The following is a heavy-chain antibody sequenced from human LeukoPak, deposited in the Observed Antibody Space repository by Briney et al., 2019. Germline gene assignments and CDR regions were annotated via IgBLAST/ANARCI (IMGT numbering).Heavy chain of an antibody. Sequence: SETLSLTCTVSGGSISSYYWSWIRQPPGKGLEWIGYIYYSGSTNYNPSLKSRVTISVDTSKNQFSLKLSSVTAADTAVYYCARDPSIAAAGGGAFDIWGEGTMVTVSS. CDR1: GGSISSYY. CDR3: ARDPSIAAAGGGAFDI. CDR2: IYYSGST. V-gene: IGHV4-59*01. D-gene: IGHD6-13*01. J-gene: IGHJ3*02.